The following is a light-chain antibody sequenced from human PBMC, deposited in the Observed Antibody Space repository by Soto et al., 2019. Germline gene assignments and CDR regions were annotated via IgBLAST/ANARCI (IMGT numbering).Light chain of an antibody. CDR1: QSISSW. V-gene: IGKV1-5*01. Sequence: DIKMTQSPSTLSASVGDRVTITCRATQSISSWLDWYQQKPGKDPKLLIYHASSLESGVPARFSGSGSETEFSLTISALQPEDFATYYCQQLSRYPLTFGGGTKVDVK. CDR3: QQLSRYPLT. CDR2: HAS. J-gene: IGKJ4*01.